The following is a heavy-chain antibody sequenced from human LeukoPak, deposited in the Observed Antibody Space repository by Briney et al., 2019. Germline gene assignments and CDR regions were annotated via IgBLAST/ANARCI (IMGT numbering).Heavy chain of an antibody. J-gene: IGHJ3*02. CDR3: AREYDYGDYGAFDI. CDR2: IYYSGST. V-gene: IGHV4-59*12. D-gene: IGHD4-17*01. CDR1: GGSISSYY. Sequence: SETLSLTCTVSGGSISSYYWSWIRQPPGKGLEWIGYIYYSGSTNYNPSLKSRVTISVDTSKNQFSLKLSSVTAADTAVYYCAREYDYGDYGAFDIWGQGTMVTVSS.